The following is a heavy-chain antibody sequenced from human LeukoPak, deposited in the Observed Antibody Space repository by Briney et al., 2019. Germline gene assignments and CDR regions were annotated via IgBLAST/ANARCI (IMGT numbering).Heavy chain of an antibody. J-gene: IGHJ3*02. Sequence: SETLSVTCSVPGGSISSHYWCWIRQPPGKGLEWIAYIYYTGTSNYNPSLKSRVTISVDTSKNQISLRLSSVTAADTAVYYCARRGTDAFDIWGQGTLVTVSS. CDR2: IYYTGTS. V-gene: IGHV4-59*08. CDR1: GGSISSHY. CDR3: ARRGTDAFDI.